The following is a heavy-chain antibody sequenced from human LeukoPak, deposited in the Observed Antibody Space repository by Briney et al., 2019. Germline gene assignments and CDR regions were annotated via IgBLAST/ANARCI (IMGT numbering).Heavy chain of an antibody. CDR2: IYPGDSDT. V-gene: IGHV5-51*01. CDR1: GYSFTTYW. D-gene: IGHD6-19*01. J-gene: IGHJ4*02. CDR3: ARRDIAVAGTFDY. Sequence: GESLKISCKGSGYSFTTYWIGWVRQMPGEGLEWMGIIYPGDSDTRYSPSFQGQVTISADKSISTAYLQWSSLKASDTAMYYCARRDIAVAGTFDYWGQGTLVTVSS.